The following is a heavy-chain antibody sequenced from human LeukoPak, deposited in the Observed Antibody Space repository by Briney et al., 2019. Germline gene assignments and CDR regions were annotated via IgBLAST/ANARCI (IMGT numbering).Heavy chain of an antibody. Sequence: ASVKVSCKASGYTFTGYYMHWVRQATGQGLEWMGWMNPNSGNTGYAQKFQGRVTMTRNTSISTAYMELSSLRSEDTAVYYCARVGSIAAAGIYYFDYWGQGTLVTVSS. J-gene: IGHJ4*02. CDR1: GYTFTGYY. V-gene: IGHV1-8*02. CDR3: ARVGSIAAAGIYYFDY. CDR2: MNPNSGNT. D-gene: IGHD6-13*01.